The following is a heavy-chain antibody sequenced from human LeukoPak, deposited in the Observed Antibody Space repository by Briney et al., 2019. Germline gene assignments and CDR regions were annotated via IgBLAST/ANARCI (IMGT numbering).Heavy chain of an antibody. Sequence: HVASVKLSCKASGGTFSSYAISWVRQAPGQGLEWMGRIIPIFGIANYAQKFQGRVTSTADKSTSTAYMELSSLRSEDTAVYYCARGSVDTAMVSEYYFDYWGQGTLVTVSS. V-gene: IGHV1-69*04. CDR1: GGTFSSYA. CDR2: IIPIFGIA. J-gene: IGHJ4*02. CDR3: ARGSVDTAMVSEYYFDY. D-gene: IGHD5-18*01.